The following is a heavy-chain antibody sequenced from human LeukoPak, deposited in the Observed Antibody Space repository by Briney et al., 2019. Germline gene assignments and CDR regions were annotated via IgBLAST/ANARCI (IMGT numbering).Heavy chain of an antibody. CDR3: ARADDILTGYQYDY. Sequence: YPSETLSLTCTVSGGSISSGGYYWSWIRQHPGKGLEWIGYIYYSGSTYYNPSLKSRVTISVDTSKNRFSLKLSSVTAADTAVYYCARADDILTGYQYDYWGQGTLVTVSS. V-gene: IGHV4-31*03. CDR2: IYYSGST. D-gene: IGHD3-9*01. J-gene: IGHJ4*02. CDR1: GGSISSGGYY.